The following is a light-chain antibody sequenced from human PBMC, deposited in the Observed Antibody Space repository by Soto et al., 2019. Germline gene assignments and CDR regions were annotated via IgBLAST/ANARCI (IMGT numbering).Light chain of an antibody. CDR1: SSDVGAYNY. V-gene: IGLV2-8*01. J-gene: IGLJ3*02. CDR2: EVT. CDR3: SSFASSNTWV. Sequence: QSALTPPPSASGSPGQSVTISCTGTSSDVGAYNYVSWYQQHAGKAPKLVIYEVTKRPSGVPDRFSGSKSDNTASLTVSGLQAEDEADYYCSSFASSNTWVFGGGTQLTVL.